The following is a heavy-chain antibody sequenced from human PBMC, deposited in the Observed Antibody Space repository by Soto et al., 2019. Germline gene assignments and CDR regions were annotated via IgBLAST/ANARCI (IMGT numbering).Heavy chain of an antibody. CDR2: LIPIFGTA. CDR1: GGTFSRYA. J-gene: IGHJ4*02. Sequence: QVQLVQSGAEVKKPGYSVKVSCKAYGGTFSRYAISWVRQAPGQGLAWMGGLIPIFGTANYAQKFQGRGTITADESTSTAYMELSRLRSEDTAVYYCARRGHSGSVYFDYWGQGTLVTVSS. CDR3: ARRGHSGSVYFDY. D-gene: IGHD1-26*01. V-gene: IGHV1-69*01.